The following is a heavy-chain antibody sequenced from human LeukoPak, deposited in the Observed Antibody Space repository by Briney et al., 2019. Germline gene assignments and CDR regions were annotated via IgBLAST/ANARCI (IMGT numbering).Heavy chain of an antibody. D-gene: IGHD5/OR15-5a*01. Sequence: ASVKVSCKASGYTFTGYYMHWVRQAPGHGLGWMGWINPNSGATNYAQKFQGRVTMTRDTSVITAYMELSRLRSDDTAVYYCAREGPLRLPYFDPWGQGTLVIVSS. CDR3: AREGPLRLPYFDP. V-gene: IGHV1-2*02. CDR2: INPNSGAT. J-gene: IGHJ5*02. CDR1: GYTFTGYY.